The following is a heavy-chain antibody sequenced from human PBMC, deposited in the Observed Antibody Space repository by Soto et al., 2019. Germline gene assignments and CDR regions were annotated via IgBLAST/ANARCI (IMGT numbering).Heavy chain of an antibody. CDR3: AKDALRYCDWLLSNEFDF. CDR2: ISYDGSNK. CDR1: GFTFSSYG. D-gene: IGHD3-9*01. Sequence: GSLRLSCAASGFTFSSYGMHWVRQAPGKGLEWVAVISYDGSNKYYADSVKGRFTISRDNSKNTLYLQMNSLRAEDTAVYYCAKDALRYCDWLLSNEFDFWGQGTLDTGSS. V-gene: IGHV3-30*18. J-gene: IGHJ4*02.